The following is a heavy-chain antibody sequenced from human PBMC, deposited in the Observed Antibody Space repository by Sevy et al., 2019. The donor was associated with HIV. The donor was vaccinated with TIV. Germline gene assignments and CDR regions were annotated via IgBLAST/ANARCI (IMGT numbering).Heavy chain of an antibody. CDR1: GFTFSTYW. J-gene: IGHJ6*02. CDR2: IKKDGSEK. V-gene: IGHV3-7*03. Sequence: LSLICAASGFTFSTYWMSWVRQAPGKGLEWVANIKKDGSEKYYVDSVKGRFTISRDNAKSSLYLQMKSLRAEDTAVYYCARDCSSTSCLWGLDVWGQGTTVTVSS. D-gene: IGHD2-2*01. CDR3: ARDCSSTSCLWGLDV.